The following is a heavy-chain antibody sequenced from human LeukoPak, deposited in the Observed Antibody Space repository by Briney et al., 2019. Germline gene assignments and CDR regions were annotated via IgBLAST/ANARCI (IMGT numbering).Heavy chain of an antibody. Sequence: PSETLSLTCTVSGYSIGSGYYWGWIRQPPGKGLEWIGSIYHSGSTYYNPSLKSRVTISVDTSKNQFSLKPSSVTAADTAVYYCARVQRGYSGRTTPQNNWFDPWGQGTLVAVSS. V-gene: IGHV4-38-2*02. D-gene: IGHD5-12*01. CDR2: IYHSGST. J-gene: IGHJ5*02. CDR3: ARVQRGYSGRTTPQNNWFDP. CDR1: GYSIGSGYY.